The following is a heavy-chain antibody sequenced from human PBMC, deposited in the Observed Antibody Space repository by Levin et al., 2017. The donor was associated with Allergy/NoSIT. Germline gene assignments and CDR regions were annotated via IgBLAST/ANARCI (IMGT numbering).Heavy chain of an antibody. CDR2: IDEFGRTI. V-gene: IGHV3-74*01. D-gene: IGHD5-12*01. CDR1: GFTLSSGW. Sequence: GGSLRLSCTASGFTLSSGWMHWVRQVPGKGLVWVSRIDEFGRTINYADSVRGRFTISRDVAKNTVYLQMNSLTDEDTAIYYCARVVASKGFSFDIWGQGTMVTV. J-gene: IGHJ3*02. CDR3: ARVVASKGFSFDI.